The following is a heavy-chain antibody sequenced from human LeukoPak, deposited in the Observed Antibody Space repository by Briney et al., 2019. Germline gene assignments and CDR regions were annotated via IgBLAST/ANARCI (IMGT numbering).Heavy chain of an antibody. CDR3: ARSGYCSGGSCYSNYYYGMDV. D-gene: IGHD2-15*01. J-gene: IGHJ6*04. V-gene: IGHV1-69*13. Sequence: SVKVSCKASGGTFSSYAISWVRQAPGQGLEWMGGIIPIFGTANYAQKFQGRVTTTADESTSTAYMELSSLRSEDTAVYYCARSGYCSGGSCYSNYYYGMDVWGKGTTVTVSS. CDR2: IIPIFGTA. CDR1: GGTFSSYA.